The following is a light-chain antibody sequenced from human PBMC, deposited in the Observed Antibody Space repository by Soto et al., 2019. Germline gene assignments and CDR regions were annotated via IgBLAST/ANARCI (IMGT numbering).Light chain of an antibody. V-gene: IGLV2-23*01. J-gene: IGLJ3*02. CDR2: EGS. Sequence: QSVLTQPASVSGSPGQSITISCTGTNSDIGGYNLVSWYQQHPGKAPKVLLYEGSERPPGVSNRFSGSKSGNTASLTISGLQAEDEADYYCCSYAGRTTGVFGGGTKLTVL. CDR3: CSYAGRTTGV. CDR1: NSDIGGYNL.